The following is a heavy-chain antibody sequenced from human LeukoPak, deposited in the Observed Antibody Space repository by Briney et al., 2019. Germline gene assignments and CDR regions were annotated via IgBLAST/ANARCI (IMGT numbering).Heavy chain of an antibody. J-gene: IGHJ4*02. CDR3: TSTLGY. CDR1: GFTFRNVW. D-gene: IGHD3-16*01. CDR2: IQTITDGGTT. Sequence: GGSLRLSCTASGFTFRNVWMTWVRQSPGKGLEWVGRIQTITDGGTTDYAAPVRGRFTISRDDSKNTVFLQMNSLKTEDTAVYYCTSTLGYWGQGTLVTVSS. V-gene: IGHV3-15*01.